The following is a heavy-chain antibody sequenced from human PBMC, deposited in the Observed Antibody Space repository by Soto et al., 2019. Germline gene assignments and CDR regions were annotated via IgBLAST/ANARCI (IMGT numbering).Heavy chain of an antibody. D-gene: IGHD5-12*01. CDR3: ARDLSGYDYYYYGMDV. J-gene: IGHJ6*02. V-gene: IGHV4-4*07. Sequence: SETLSLTCTVSGGSISSYYWSWIRQPAGKGLEWIGRIYTSGSTNYNPSVKSRVTFSVDTSKNQFSLKLSSVTAADTAVYYCARDLSGYDYYYYGMDVWGQGTTVTVSS. CDR1: GGSISSYY. CDR2: IYTSGST.